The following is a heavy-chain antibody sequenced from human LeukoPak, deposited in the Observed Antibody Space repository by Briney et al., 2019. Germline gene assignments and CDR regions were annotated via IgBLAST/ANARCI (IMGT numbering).Heavy chain of an antibody. Sequence: ASVKVSCKASGYTFTSYGISWVRQAPGQGLEWMGWMNPNSGNTGYAQKFQGRVTMTRNTSISTAYMELSSLRSEDTAVYYCARGLRVRGAIYYYYYYMDVWGKGTTVTISS. CDR1: GYTFTSYG. CDR3: ARGLRVRGAIYYYYYYMDV. J-gene: IGHJ6*03. D-gene: IGHD3-10*01. V-gene: IGHV1-8*02. CDR2: MNPNSGNT.